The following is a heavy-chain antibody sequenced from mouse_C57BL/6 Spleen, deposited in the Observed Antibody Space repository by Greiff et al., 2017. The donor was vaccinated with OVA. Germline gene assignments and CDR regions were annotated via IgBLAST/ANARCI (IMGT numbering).Heavy chain of an antibody. CDR1: GYTFTDYY. D-gene: IGHD1-1*01. CDR3: ARGEYYYGSSYDYAMDY. V-gene: IGHV1-26*01. Sequence: EVQLQQSGPELVKPGASVKISCKASGYTFTDYYMNWVKQSHGKSLEWIGDINPNNGGTSYNQKFKGKATLTVDKSSSTAYMALRSLTSEDSAVYYCARGEYYYGSSYDYAMDYWGQGTSVTVSS. J-gene: IGHJ4*01. CDR2: INPNNGGT.